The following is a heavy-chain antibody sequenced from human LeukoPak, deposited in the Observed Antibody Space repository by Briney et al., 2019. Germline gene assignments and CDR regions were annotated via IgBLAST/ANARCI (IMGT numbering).Heavy chain of an antibody. D-gene: IGHD3-16*01. CDR3: ARGGGVMGEDY. CDR1: GFTFSSYA. CDR2: IYSGGST. V-gene: IGHV3-53*01. J-gene: IGHJ4*02. Sequence: PPGGSLRLSCAASGFTFSSYAMSWVRQAPGKGLEWVSVIYSGGSTYYADSVKGRFTISRDNSKNTLYLQMNSLRAEDTAVYYCARGGGVMGEDYWGQGTLVTVSS.